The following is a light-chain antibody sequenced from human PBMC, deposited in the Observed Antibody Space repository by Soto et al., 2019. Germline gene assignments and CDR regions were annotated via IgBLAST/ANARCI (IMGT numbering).Light chain of an antibody. CDR3: QQYGSSPLT. CDR1: QSVSSTY. CDR2: GAS. J-gene: IGKJ4*01. Sequence: EVVLTQSPGTLSLSPGERATLSCRASQSVSSTYLAWYQQKPGQAPRLLISGASSRATGIPDRFSGSGSGSDFTLTISRLEPEDFAVYYCQQYGSSPLTFGGGTKVEIK. V-gene: IGKV3-20*01.